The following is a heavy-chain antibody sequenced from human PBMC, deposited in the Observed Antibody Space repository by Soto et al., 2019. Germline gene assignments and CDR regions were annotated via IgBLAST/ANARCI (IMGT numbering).Heavy chain of an antibody. Sequence: SETLSLTCTVSGGSISSSSYYWGWIRQPPGKGLEWIGSIYYSGSTYYNPSLESRVTISVDTSKNQFSLKLSSVTAADTAAYYCARPGGIVATPEGNWFDPWCQGTLVTVSS. CDR3: ARPGGIVATPEGNWFDP. CDR2: IYYSGST. V-gene: IGHV4-39*01. D-gene: IGHD5-12*01. CDR1: GGSISSSSYY. J-gene: IGHJ5*02.